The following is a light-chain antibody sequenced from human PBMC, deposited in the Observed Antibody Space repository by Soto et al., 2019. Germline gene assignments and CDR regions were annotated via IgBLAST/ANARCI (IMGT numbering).Light chain of an antibody. J-gene: IGKJ5*01. Sequence: DIQLTQSPSFLSASVGDRVTITCRASQGISSYLAWYQQKPGKAPKLLIYAASTLQSGVPSRFSGSGSGTEFTLTISRQQPEDFATYYCQQLNSYPITFGQGTRLEIK. CDR3: QQLNSYPIT. V-gene: IGKV1-9*01. CDR1: QGISSY. CDR2: AAS.